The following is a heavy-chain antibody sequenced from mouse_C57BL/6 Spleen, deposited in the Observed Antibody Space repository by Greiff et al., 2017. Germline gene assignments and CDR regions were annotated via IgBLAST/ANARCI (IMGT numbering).Heavy chain of an antibody. CDR1: GYTFTSYW. J-gene: IGHJ2*01. V-gene: IGHV1-5*01. Sequence: VQLQQSGTVLARPGASVKMSCKTSGYTFTSYWMHWVKQRPGQGLEWIGAIYPGNSDTSYNQKFKGKAKLTAVTSASTAYMELSSLTNEDSAVYYCTSSYYSNYYFDYWGQGTTLTVSS. CDR3: TSSYYSNYYFDY. CDR2: IYPGNSDT. D-gene: IGHD2-5*01.